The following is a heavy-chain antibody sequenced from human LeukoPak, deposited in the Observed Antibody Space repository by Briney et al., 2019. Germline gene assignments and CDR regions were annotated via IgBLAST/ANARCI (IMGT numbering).Heavy chain of an antibody. CDR3: TRGAALPDD. V-gene: IGHV4-59*02. Sequence: TSETLSLTCSVSGGSVSDYYWSWIRQPPGKGLEWIGHMYYGGSASYNPSLKSRVTISIDTSKNQFSLTLSSVTAVDTAVYYCTRGAALPDDWGQGTLVTVSS. CDR1: GGSVSDYY. D-gene: IGHD2-15*01. J-gene: IGHJ4*02. CDR2: MYYGGSA.